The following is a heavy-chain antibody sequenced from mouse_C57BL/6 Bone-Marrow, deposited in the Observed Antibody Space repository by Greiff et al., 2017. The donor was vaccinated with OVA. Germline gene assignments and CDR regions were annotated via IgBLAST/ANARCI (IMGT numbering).Heavy chain of an antibody. J-gene: IGHJ4*01. CDR1: GYTFTSYT. V-gene: IGHV1-4*01. CDR3: ARGYYGSSYYAMDY. Sequence: VHLVESGAELARPGASVKMSCKASGYTFTSYTMHWVKQRPGQGLEWIGYINPSSGYTKYNQKFKDKATLTADKSSSTAYMQLSSLTSEDSAVYYCARGYYGSSYYAMDYWGQGTSVTVSS. D-gene: IGHD1-1*01. CDR2: INPSSGYT.